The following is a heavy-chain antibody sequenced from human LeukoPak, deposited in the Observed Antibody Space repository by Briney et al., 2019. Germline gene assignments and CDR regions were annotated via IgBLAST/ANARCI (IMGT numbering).Heavy chain of an antibody. J-gene: IGHJ4*02. V-gene: IGHV4-59*08. CDR3: ARHHDFWGGLSYYFDY. Sequence: PSETLSLTCTVSGGSITSNYWSWIRQPPGKGLEWIGYIHNSGGTNYTPSLKSRVTISADTSKNQCSLKLSSVTAANTAVYYCARHHDFWGGLSYYFDYWGQGTLVTVSS. CDR2: IHNSGGT. D-gene: IGHD3-3*01. CDR1: GGSITSNY.